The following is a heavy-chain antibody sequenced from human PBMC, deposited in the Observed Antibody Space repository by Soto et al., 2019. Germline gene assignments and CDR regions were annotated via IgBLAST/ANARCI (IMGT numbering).Heavy chain of an antibody. CDR2: IYYSGST. D-gene: IGHD3-9*01. V-gene: IGHV4-31*03. CDR1: GGSISSGGYY. Sequence: SSETLSLTCTVSGGSISSGGYYWSWIRQHPGKGLEWIGYIYYSGSTYYNPSLKSRVTISVDTSKNQFSLKLSSVTAADTAVYYCARDGPPGDYDILNGYYNFDAFDIWGQGTMVTVS. J-gene: IGHJ3*02. CDR3: ARDGPPGDYDILNGYYNFDAFDI.